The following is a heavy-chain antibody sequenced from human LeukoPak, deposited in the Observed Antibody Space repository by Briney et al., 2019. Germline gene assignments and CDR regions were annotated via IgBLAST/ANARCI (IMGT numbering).Heavy chain of an antibody. CDR2: IIPIFGTA. V-gene: IGHV1-69*13. J-gene: IGHJ4*02. CDR3: AREKRWLRSFDY. D-gene: IGHD5-12*01. Sequence: AVQVSCQASGGSFSRYVIRWVRQPAPQGLEWMGGIIPIFGTANYAQKFQGRVTITADESTSTAYMELSSLRSEDTAVYYCAREKRWLRSFDYWGQGTLVTVSS. CDR1: GGSFSRYV.